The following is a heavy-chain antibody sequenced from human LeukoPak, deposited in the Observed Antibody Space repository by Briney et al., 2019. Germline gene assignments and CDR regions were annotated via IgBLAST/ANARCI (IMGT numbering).Heavy chain of an antibody. CDR1: GYSITSGYY. J-gene: IGHJ4*02. D-gene: IGHD2-8*01. CDR2: IYHSGST. Sequence: PSETLSLTCTVSGYSITSGYYWGWIRQPPGKGLDWIGYIYHSGSTYYIPSLKSRLTISVDTSKNQFSLKLSSVTAADTAVYYCARISSTKAVDYWGQGTLVTVSS. CDR3: ARISSTKAVDY. V-gene: IGHV4-38-2*02.